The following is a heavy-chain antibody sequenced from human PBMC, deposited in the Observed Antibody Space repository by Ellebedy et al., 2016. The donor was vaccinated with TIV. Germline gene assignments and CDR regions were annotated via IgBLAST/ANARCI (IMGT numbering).Heavy chain of an antibody. CDR3: ARVPSDY. J-gene: IGHJ4*02. CDR2: ISGNGNYV. CDR1: GFTFSDYT. V-gene: IGHV3-21*01. Sequence: GGSLRLSXAASGFTFSDYTMTWVRQAPGKGLEWVSSISGNGNYVYHADSLRGRFTISRDNTKNSLYLQMDGLRPEDTALYYCARVPSDYWGQGTLLVVSS.